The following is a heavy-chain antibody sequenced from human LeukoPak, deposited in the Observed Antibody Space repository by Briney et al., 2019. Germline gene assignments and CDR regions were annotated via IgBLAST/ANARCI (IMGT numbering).Heavy chain of an antibody. CDR3: AREGIVRTYDQ. J-gene: IGHJ4*02. D-gene: IGHD2/OR15-2a*01. V-gene: IGHV4-59*12. CDR1: GDSITTYY. Sequence: SETLSLTCTVSGDSITTYYWYWFRQPPGKELEWIACIYYSGITYYNPSLKSRVTISLDTSKNHFSLRLSSVTAADTAVYYCAREGIVRTYDQWGQGILVTVSS. CDR2: IYYSGIT.